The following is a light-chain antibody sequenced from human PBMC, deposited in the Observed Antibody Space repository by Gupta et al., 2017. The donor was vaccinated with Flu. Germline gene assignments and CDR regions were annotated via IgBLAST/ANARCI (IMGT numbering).Light chain of an antibody. CDR1: RTVDMTA. CDR3: QQYSSSPLT. J-gene: IGKJ4*01. V-gene: IGKV3-20*01. CDR2: GVF. Sequence: ATLSCAASRTVDMTAVACYRPKPGHAPILLMHGVFNRATGVPDRFIGRGSGTDFTLTVSRLEPEDFAVYYCQQYSSSPLTFGGGTTVEI.